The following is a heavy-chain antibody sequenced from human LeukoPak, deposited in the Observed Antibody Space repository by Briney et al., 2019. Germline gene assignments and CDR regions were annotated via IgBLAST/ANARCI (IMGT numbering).Heavy chain of an antibody. CDR3: ARLSGPRHYDILTGYYLARNDPSWFDP. V-gene: IGHV4-4*09. D-gene: IGHD3-9*01. Sequence: SETLSLTCTVSGGSISSHYWSWIRQPPGKGLEWIGYIYTSGSTNYNHSLKSRVTISVDTSKNQFSLKLSSVTAADTAVYYCARLSGPRHYDILTGYYLARNDPSWFDPWGQGTLVTVSS. J-gene: IGHJ5*02. CDR2: IYTSGST. CDR1: GGSISSHY.